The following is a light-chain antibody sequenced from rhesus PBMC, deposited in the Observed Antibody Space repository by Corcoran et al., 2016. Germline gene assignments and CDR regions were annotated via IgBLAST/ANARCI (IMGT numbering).Light chain of an antibody. CDR3: QQYKSYPYS. Sequence: DIQMTQSPSFLSASVGDTVTITWRASQGISRYLNWFQKKPGKSPKLLINAATTLHSGAPSRFNGSGSGTDFTLTISSLQPEDFATYYFQQYKSYPYSFSQGTKVEIK. J-gene: IGKJ2*01. V-gene: IGKV1-28*02. CDR2: AAT. CDR1: QGISRY.